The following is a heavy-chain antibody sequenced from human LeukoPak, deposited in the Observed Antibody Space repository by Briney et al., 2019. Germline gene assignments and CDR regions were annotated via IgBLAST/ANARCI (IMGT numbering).Heavy chain of an antibody. D-gene: IGHD6-19*01. Sequence: PGGSLRLSCAASGFTFSNYAMSWVRQAPGKGLEWVSAISNTGGSTYYADSVKGRFTISRDNSKNTLFLQMNSLRVEDTALYHCANFERTVAGPYNWFDPWGQGTLVTVSS. CDR2: ISNTGGST. CDR1: GFTFSNYA. CDR3: ANFERTVAGPYNWFDP. J-gene: IGHJ5*02. V-gene: IGHV3-23*01.